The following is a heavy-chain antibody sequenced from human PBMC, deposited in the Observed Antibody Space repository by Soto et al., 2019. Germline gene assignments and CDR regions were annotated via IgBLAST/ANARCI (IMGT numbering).Heavy chain of an antibody. V-gene: IGHV4-59*01. CDR3: SYGDSPGPIDH. CDR2: IHNGERT. Sequence: PETLSLTCSVSGPSISSYYWSWFRQAPGKGLEYIGYIHNGERTNHNPTHESRVTISADTSKNQFSLRLSSVTAADTAMYYCSYGDSPGPIDHWGQGTLVTVSS. D-gene: IGHD4-17*01. CDR1: GPSISSYY. J-gene: IGHJ4*02.